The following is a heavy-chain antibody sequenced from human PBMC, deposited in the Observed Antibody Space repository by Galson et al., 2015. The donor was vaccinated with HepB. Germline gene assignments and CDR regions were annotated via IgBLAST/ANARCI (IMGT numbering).Heavy chain of an antibody. CDR2: INPNSGGT. J-gene: IGHJ5*02. Sequence: SVKVSCKASGYTFTGYYMHWVRQAPGQGLEWMGWINPNSGGTNYAQKFQGRVTKTRDTSISTAYMELSRLRSDDTAVYYCARYPITMVRGVTPTWGQGTLVTVSS. CDR3: ARYPITMVRGVTPT. CDR1: GYTFTGYY. V-gene: IGHV1-2*02. D-gene: IGHD3-10*01.